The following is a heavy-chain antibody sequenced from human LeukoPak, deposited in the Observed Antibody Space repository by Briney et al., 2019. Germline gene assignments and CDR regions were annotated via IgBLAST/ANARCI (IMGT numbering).Heavy chain of an antibody. V-gene: IGHV1-2*02. CDR3: ARTKPPCTSCLLLDY. CDR2: INPNSGGT. J-gene: IGHJ4*02. Sequence: ASVKVSCKASGYTFTGYYIHWLRQAPGQGLEWMGWINPNSGGTNYAQKFQGLVTMSRDTSITTAYMDLSRLISDDTAVYYCARTKPPCTSCLLLDYWGQGTLVTVSS. D-gene: IGHD2-2*01. CDR1: GYTFTGYY.